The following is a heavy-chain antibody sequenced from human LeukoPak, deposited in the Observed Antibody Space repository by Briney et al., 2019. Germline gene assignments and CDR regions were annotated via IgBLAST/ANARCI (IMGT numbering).Heavy chain of an antibody. CDR2: IYYSGST. Sequence: SETLSLTCTVSGGSISSGDYYWSWIRQPPGKGLEWIGYIYYSGSTYYNPSLKSRFTISVDTSKNQFSLKLSSVTAADTAVYYCARQPGKYGSGSYPYYYYGMDVWGQGTTVTVSS. D-gene: IGHD3-10*01. CDR1: GGSISSGDYY. J-gene: IGHJ6*02. V-gene: IGHV4-30-4*01. CDR3: ARQPGKYGSGSYPYYYYGMDV.